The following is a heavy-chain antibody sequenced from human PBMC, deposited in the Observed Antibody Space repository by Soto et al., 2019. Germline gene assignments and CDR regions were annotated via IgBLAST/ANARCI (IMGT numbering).Heavy chain of an antibody. J-gene: IGHJ5*01. CDR3: ARSDGSLFNGLDS. CDR2: MNPNSGNT. Sequence: QVQLVQSGAEVKTPGASVKVSCKASGYTFATYDINWVRQAPGQGLEWMGWMNPNSGNTGYAQKSQGRLTMTGDTALSIAHMELSSLRNEDTAVYYCARSDGSLFNGLDSWGQGTLVTVSA. D-gene: IGHD2-21*01. CDR1: GYTFATYD. V-gene: IGHV1-8*01.